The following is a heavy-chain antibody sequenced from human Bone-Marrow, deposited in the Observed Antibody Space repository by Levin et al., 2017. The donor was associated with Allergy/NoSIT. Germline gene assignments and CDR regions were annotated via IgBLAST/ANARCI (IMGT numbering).Heavy chain of an antibody. D-gene: IGHD6-13*01. CDR2: IRPTGERT. CDR3: AKETGGSGWYTVDY. J-gene: IGHJ4*02. CDR1: GFTFSSSA. Sequence: LGESLKISCAASGFTFSSSAMDWVRQAPGEGLQWVSAIRPTGERTYYTDSVKGRFTISRDNPRNTVYLQMNNLRAEDTAKYYCAKETGGSGWYTVDYWGRGTLVTVS. V-gene: IGHV3-23*01.